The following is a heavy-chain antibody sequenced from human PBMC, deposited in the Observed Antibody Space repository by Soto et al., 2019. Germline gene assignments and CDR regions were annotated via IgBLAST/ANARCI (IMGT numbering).Heavy chain of an antibody. Sequence: GGSLRLSCAASGFTFSSYAMSWVRQAPGKGLEWVSAISGSGGSTYYADSVKGRFTISRDNSKNTLYLQMNSLRAEDTAVYYCAKDAEYSGYVNYYYYYMDVWGKGTAVTVSS. J-gene: IGHJ6*03. CDR3: AKDAEYSGYVNYYYYYMDV. CDR1: GFTFSSYA. CDR2: ISGSGGST. V-gene: IGHV3-23*01. D-gene: IGHD5-12*01.